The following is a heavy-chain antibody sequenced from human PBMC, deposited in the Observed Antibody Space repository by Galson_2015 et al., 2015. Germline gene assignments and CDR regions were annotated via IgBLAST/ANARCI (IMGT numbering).Heavy chain of an antibody. J-gene: IGHJ4*02. CDR1: GFTFSNYW. Sequence: SLRLSCAASGFTFSNYWMHWVRQAPGKGLVGVSHINIDGSIKDYADSVKGRFTVSRDNAKNTLNLQMSSLRAEDAGVYYCARVNGHGFDFSVQGALVTVSS. D-gene: IGHD2-8*01. CDR3: ARVNGHGFDF. V-gene: IGHV3-74*01. CDR2: INIDGSIK.